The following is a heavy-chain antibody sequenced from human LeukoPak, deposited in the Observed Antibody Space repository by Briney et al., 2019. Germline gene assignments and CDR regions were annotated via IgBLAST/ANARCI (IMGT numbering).Heavy chain of an antibody. J-gene: IGHJ6*02. CDR2: IGGSGDNT. CDR1: GFTFSNYA. CDR3: AKRDYSSGQYGMDV. D-gene: IGHD4-11*01. V-gene: IGHV3-23*01. Sequence: GGSLRLSCAASGFTFSNYAMTWVRQAPGKGPEWVSTIGGSGDNTNYADSVKGRFTISRDNSENTLFLQMNSLKAEDSAVYYCAKRDYSSGQYGMDVWGQGTTVTVS.